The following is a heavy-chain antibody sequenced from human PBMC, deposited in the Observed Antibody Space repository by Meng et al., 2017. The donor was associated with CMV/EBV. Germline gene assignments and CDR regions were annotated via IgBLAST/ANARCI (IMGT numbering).Heavy chain of an antibody. CDR1: GFTFGDYA. D-gene: IGHD3-22*01. Sequence: GGSLRLSCTASGFTFGDYAMSWVRQAPGKGLEWVGFIRSKAYGGTTEYAASVKGRFTISRDDSKSIAYLQMNSLKTEDTAVYYCTRAPADYHDSSGYYQAPDYWGQGTLVTVSS. V-gene: IGHV3-49*04. CDR2: IRSKAYGGTT. J-gene: IGHJ4*02. CDR3: TRAPADYHDSSGYYQAPDY.